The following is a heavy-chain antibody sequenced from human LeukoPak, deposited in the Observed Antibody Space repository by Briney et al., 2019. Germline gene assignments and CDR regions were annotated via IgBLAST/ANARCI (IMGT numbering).Heavy chain of an antibody. D-gene: IGHD6-19*01. CDR3: ATSSGWIHSMDV. V-gene: IGHV3-48*01. J-gene: IGHJ6*02. Sequence: QAGGSLRLSCAASGLTFSSYSMNWVRQAQGKGLEWVSYISSSSSPIYYADSVKGRFTISRDNAKNSLYPQMNSLRAEDTAVYHCATSSGWIHSMDVWGQGTTVTVSS. CDR1: GLTFSSYS. CDR2: ISSSSSPI.